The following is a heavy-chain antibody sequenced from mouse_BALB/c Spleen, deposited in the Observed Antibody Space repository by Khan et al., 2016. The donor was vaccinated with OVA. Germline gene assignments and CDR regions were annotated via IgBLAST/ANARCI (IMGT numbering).Heavy chain of an antibody. J-gene: IGHJ2*01. CDR2: IRCSGST. V-gene: IGHV3-1*02. CDR1: GYSFTSGYG. Sequence: EVQLQESGPGLVKPSQSLSLTCTVTGYSFTSGYGSNWIRQFQRNQLGLVGFIRCSGSTNYNPTLKGRIPITRDTSKNQFFLQLNSVTTEDTATDYYAGTARIKYWGQGTTLTVSA. CDR3: AGTARIKY. D-gene: IGHD1-2*01.